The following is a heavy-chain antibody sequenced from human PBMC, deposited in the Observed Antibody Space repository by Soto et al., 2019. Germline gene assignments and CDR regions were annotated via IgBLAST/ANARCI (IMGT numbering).Heavy chain of an antibody. CDR2: ISAYNGNT. V-gene: IGHV1-18*01. D-gene: IGHD3-22*01. Sequence: ASVKVSCKASGYTFTSYGISWVRQAPGQGLEWMGWISAYNGNTNYAQKLQGRVTMTTDTSTSTAYMELSSLRSEDTAVYYCARACYYDSTGYYGLWGQGILVTVSS. CDR3: ARACYYDSTGYYGL. CDR1: GYTFTSYG. J-gene: IGHJ4*02.